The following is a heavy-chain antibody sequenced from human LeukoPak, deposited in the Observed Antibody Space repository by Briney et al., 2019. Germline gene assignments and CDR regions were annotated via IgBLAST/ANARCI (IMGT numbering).Heavy chain of an antibody. V-gene: IGHV1-18*01. CDR1: GYTFTNYA. J-gene: IGHJ3*02. Sequence: ASVKVSCKASGYTFTNYAMNGVRQAPGQGVEWMGWISAYNGNTELAQKLHGRFVVATDASTSTEYVELRSLTSDDTAVYFCARGGSRSGRGDDAFDIWGQGTMVTVSS. D-gene: IGHD6-25*01. CDR3: ARGGSRSGRGDDAFDI. CDR2: ISAYNGNT.